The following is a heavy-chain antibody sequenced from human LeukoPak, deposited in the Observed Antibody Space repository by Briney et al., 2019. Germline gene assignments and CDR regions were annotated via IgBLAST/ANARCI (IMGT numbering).Heavy chain of an antibody. CDR3: AREEGIAVADNTNYFDY. Sequence: GGSLRLSCAASGFTFSDYYMSWIRQAPGKGLEWVSSISSSSSYIYYADSVKGRFTISRDNAKNSLYLQMNSLRAEDTAVYYCAREEGIAVADNTNYFDYWGQGTLVTVSS. D-gene: IGHD6-19*01. CDR2: ISSSSSYI. J-gene: IGHJ4*02. V-gene: IGHV3-11*06. CDR1: GFTFSDYY.